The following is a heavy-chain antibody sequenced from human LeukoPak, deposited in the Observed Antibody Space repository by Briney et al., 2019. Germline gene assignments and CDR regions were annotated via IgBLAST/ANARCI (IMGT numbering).Heavy chain of an antibody. Sequence: GSSVKVSCKASGGTFSSYAISWVRQAPGQGLEWMGGIIPIFGTANYAQKFQGRVTITADKSTSTAYMEPSSLRSEDTAVYYCARDAWGGYSYGWALSPYYYYYMDVWGKGTTVTVSS. J-gene: IGHJ6*03. CDR2: IIPIFGTA. D-gene: IGHD5-18*01. CDR3: ARDAWGGYSYGWALSPYYYYYMDV. V-gene: IGHV1-69*06. CDR1: GGTFSSYA.